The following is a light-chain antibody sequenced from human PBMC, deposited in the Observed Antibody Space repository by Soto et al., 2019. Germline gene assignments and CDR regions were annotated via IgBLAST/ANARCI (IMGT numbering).Light chain of an antibody. CDR2: DVT. Sequence: QSALTQPASVSGSPGQSITISCTGTSSDVGGYNCVSWYQQHPGKAPKLMIFDVTYRPSGVSNRFSGSKSGNTASLTISGLQPEDEADYYCISYTSSSTLEVFGGGTKLTVL. J-gene: IGLJ2*01. CDR1: SSDVGGYNC. CDR3: ISYTSSSTLEV. V-gene: IGLV2-14*01.